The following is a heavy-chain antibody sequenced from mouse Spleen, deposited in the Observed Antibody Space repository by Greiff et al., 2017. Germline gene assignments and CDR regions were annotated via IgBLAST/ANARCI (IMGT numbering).Heavy chain of an antibody. Sequence: EVKVVESGGGLVKPGGSLKLSCAASGFSFSDYGIHWVRQAPEKGLEWVAYIRSGSNTIYYADTVKGRFTISRDNGKNTLFLQMTSLRSEDTAMYYCTREGEFWGQGTSVTVSS. J-gene: IGHJ4*01. CDR1: GFSFSDYG. V-gene: IGHV5-17*01. CDR3: TREGEF. CDR2: IRSGSNTI.